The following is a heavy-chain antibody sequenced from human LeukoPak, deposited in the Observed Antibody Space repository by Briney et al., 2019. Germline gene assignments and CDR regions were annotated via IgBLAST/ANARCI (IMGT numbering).Heavy chain of an antibody. V-gene: IGHV3-74*01. D-gene: IGHD6-19*01. CDR2: INSDGSST. J-gene: IGHJ4*02. CDR1: GFTFSSYL. Sequence: GGSLRLSCARSGFTFSSYLIHWGRQAPGKGLVWVSQINSDGSSTSYADSVKGRFTISRDNAQTILSLQMSSLRAEDTAVYYCTQDDSFDGSGFGRHWGQGTLVTVSS. CDR3: TQDDSFDGSGFGRH.